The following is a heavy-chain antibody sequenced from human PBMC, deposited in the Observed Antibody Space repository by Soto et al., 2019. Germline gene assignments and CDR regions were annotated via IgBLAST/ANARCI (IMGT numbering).Heavy chain of an antibody. Sequence: QVQLVQSGAEVKKPGASVKVSCKASGYNFTNYGINWLRQAPGQRLEWMGWISAYNGNTEYAQNLQGRVTMTTDTSTTTAYMELRSLRSDDTAVFYCTSAAREFSGICSFHWGQGTLVTVSS. V-gene: IGHV1-18*01. CDR1: GYNFTNYG. CDR2: ISAYNGNT. D-gene: IGHD1-26*01. CDR3: TSAAREFSGICSFH. J-gene: IGHJ1*01.